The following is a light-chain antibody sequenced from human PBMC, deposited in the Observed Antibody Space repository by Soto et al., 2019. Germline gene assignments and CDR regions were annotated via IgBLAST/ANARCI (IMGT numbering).Light chain of an antibody. J-gene: IGKJ4*01. CDR3: QQYGSSPLT. Sequence: EVVMTQSPATLSVSPGERVTLSCRASQSVSDNLAWYQQKPGQAPRLLIYGASTRATTIPARFSGSGSGTDFTLTISRLEPEDFAVYHCQQYGSSPLTFDGGTKVEIK. V-gene: IGKV3-15*01. CDR2: GAS. CDR1: QSVSDN.